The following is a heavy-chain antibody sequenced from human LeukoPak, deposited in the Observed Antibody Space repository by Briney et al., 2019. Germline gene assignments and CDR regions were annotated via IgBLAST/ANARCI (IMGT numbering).Heavy chain of an antibody. CDR1: GFTFSSYS. Sequence: KSGGSLRLSCAASGFTFSSYSMNWVRQAPGKGLEWVSSISSSSNYIHYADSVKGRFTISRDNAKNSLYLQMNSLRAEDTAVYYCAREVGYSSGTPDYWGQGTLVTVSS. CDR3: AREVGYSSGTPDY. CDR2: ISSSSNYI. V-gene: IGHV3-21*01. D-gene: IGHD6-19*01. J-gene: IGHJ4*02.